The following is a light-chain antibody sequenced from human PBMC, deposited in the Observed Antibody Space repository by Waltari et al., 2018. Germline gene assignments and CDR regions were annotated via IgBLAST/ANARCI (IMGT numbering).Light chain of an antibody. Sequence: HSVLTQPPSADGAPGQRVPIPCTRVGSNVPAGYDVRWYPQPPRAAPKLLIYGSTNRPFGVPDRFFGSTSGTSASLVIIGVQAEDEGDYYCQSSDTSRRGVFGGGTKLTVL. V-gene: IGLV1-40*01. J-gene: IGLJ3*02. CDR1: GSNVPAGYD. CDR2: GST. CDR3: QSSDTSRRGV.